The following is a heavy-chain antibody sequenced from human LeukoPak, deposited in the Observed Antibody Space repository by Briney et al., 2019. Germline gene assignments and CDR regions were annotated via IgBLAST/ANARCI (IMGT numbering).Heavy chain of an antibody. D-gene: IGHD1-1*01. CDR3: AKDRYVVSVESNNWFCFDY. CDR2: ISHDGSDK. V-gene: IGHV3-30*18. J-gene: IGHJ4*02. CDR1: GFTFSRYG. Sequence: GGSLRLSCAASGFTFSRYGIHWVRQAPGKGLGWLAVISHDGSDKFYVDSVKGRFTISRDNSKNTLYLQMNSLRPEDTAVYYCAKDRYVVSVESNNWFCFDYWGQGTLVTVSS.